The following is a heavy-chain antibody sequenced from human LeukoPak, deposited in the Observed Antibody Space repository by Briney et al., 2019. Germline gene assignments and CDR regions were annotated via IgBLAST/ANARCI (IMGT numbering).Heavy chain of an antibody. CDR1: GFTVSSNY. D-gene: IGHD6-19*01. Sequence: GGSLRLSCAASGFTVSSNYMSWVRQAPGKGLEWVSVIYSGGSTYYADSVKGRFTISRDNSKNTLYLQMNSLRAEDTAVYYCAKDPPKVAVAGTYYFDYWGQGTLVTVSS. CDR3: AKDPPKVAVAGTYYFDY. V-gene: IGHV3-66*01. J-gene: IGHJ4*02. CDR2: IYSGGST.